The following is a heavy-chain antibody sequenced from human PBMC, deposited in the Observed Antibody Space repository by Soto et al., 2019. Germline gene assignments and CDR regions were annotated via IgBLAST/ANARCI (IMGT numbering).Heavy chain of an antibody. J-gene: IGHJ5*02. Sequence: LXLSCEASQFTFPIYGVHWVRRAPDKGLEWVSVISFDGMIKYYAESVKGRFTISRDNFKNTVYLQMDSLRAEDTAMYYCAKDLNMKVVSPPGWFEPWGQGTRVTVSS. CDR2: ISFDGMIK. CDR1: QFTFPIYG. V-gene: IGHV3-30*18. D-gene: IGHD3-22*01. CDR3: AKDLNMKVVSPPGWFEP.